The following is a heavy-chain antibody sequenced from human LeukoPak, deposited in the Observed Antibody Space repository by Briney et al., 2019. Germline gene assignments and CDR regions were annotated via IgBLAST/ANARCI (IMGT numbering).Heavy chain of an antibody. V-gene: IGHV1-69*13. CDR3: ARVTHTELSTWFDP. CDR2: IIPIFGSS. CDR1: GGTFNNYA. Sequence: ASVKVSCKASGGTFNNYAINWVRQAPGQGLEWMGGIIPIFGSSNYAQKFQGRVTITADESTTTAYMELSSLRSEDTAVYYCARVTHTELSTWFDPWGQGTLVTVSS. J-gene: IGHJ5*02. D-gene: IGHD5-18*01.